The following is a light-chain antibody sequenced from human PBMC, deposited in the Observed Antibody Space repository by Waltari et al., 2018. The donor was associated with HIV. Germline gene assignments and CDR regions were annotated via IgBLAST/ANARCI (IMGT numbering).Light chain of an antibody. CDR1: ALPKQY. CDR3: QSTDRSGTYWV. CDR2: QDN. Sequence: SYELTQPPSVSVSPGQTARITCSGDALPKQYAYWFQQKPGQAPFLVIYQDNERPSGIPERWSGSSLGTMVTLTITGVQAEDEADYYCQSTDRSGTYWVFGGGTKLTVL. V-gene: IGLV3-25*03. J-gene: IGLJ3*02.